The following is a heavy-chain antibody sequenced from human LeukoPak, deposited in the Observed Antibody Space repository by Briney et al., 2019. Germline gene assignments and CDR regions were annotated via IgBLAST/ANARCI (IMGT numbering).Heavy chain of an antibody. CDR3: ARDTGPSGTAFDS. J-gene: IGHJ4*02. Sequence: SEALSLTCTVSGGSIISTSSYWVWIRQHPGKGLEWLGTIYYSGTTYYNPSLKSRVTISVDTSKNHFSLNLSSLTAADTAVYYCARDTGPSGTAFDSWGPGTLVTVSS. CDR2: IYYSGTT. D-gene: IGHD2-2*01. V-gene: IGHV4-39*07. CDR1: GGSIISTSSY.